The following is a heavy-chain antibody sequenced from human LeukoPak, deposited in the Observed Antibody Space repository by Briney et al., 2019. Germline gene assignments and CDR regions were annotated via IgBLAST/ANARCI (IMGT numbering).Heavy chain of an antibody. CDR3: GRYGLSGNGYTSYFYYGMDF. V-gene: IGHV5-51*01. J-gene: IGHJ6*02. D-gene: IGHD5-24*01. Sequence: GESLKISCTASGYSFSKYWIGWVRQTPGKGLEWRGFIYSDESLIRYSPSFEGQVTISADNSINTAYLQWNSLKASDTAMYYCGRYGLSGNGYTSYFYYGMDFWGQGTAVTVSS. CDR2: IYSDESLI. CDR1: GYSFSKYW.